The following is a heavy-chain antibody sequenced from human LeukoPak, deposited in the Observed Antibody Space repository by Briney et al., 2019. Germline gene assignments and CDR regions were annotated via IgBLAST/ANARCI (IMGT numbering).Heavy chain of an antibody. J-gene: IGHJ4*02. CDR3: ARHVATVTTWDQYYFDY. D-gene: IGHD4-17*01. CDR1: GGSISSSSYY. V-gene: IGHV4-39*01. Sequence: SETLSLTCTVSGGSISSSSYYWGWIRQPPGKGLEWIGSIYYSGSTYYNPSLKSRVTISVDTSRNQFSLKLSSVTAADTAVYYCARHVATVTTWDQYYFDYWGQGTLVTVSS. CDR2: IYYSGST.